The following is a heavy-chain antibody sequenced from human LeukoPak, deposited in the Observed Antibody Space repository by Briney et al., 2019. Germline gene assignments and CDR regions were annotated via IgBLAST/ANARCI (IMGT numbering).Heavy chain of an antibody. CDR3: VKRTTGWYFDL. D-gene: IGHD4-11*01. CDR2: ISGSGDST. V-gene: IGHV3-23*01. Sequence: GGSLRLSCAAFGFTFTTYAMNWVRQAPGKGLEWVSVISGSGDSTYYADSVKGRFTISRDNSKNTLYLQMNSLRAEDTAVYYCVKRTTGWYFDLWGRGSLVTVSS. CDR1: GFTFTTYA. J-gene: IGHJ2*01.